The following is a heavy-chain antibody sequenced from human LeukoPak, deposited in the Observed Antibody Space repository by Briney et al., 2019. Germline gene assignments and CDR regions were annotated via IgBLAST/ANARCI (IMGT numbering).Heavy chain of an antibody. Sequence: PGGSLRLSCAASGFTFSTYWMSWLRQAPGKGLEWVANIKQDGSEKNYVDSVKGRFTISRDNAKNSLDLQMNSLRGEDTAVYYCARAGGYASSWAYWGQGTLVTVSS. CDR1: GFTFSTYW. V-gene: IGHV3-7*01. J-gene: IGHJ4*02. CDR2: IKQDGSEK. CDR3: ARAGGYASSWAY. D-gene: IGHD5-12*01.